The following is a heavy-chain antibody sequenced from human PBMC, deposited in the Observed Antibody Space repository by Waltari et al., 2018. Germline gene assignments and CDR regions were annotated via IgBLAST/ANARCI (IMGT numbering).Heavy chain of an antibody. J-gene: IGHJ5*02. V-gene: IGHV1-69-2*01. CDR2: VEPEDGET. CDR3: APAERSSRNWFDP. Sequence: EVQLVQSGAEVKNPGATVKISCKVSGYTFTDYYMPWVQQAPGKGLEWMGLVEPEDGETIYAEKFQGRVTITADTSTDTAYMELSSLRSEDTAVYYCAPAERSSRNWFDPWGQGTLVTVSS. CDR1: GYTFTDYY. D-gene: IGHD6-13*01.